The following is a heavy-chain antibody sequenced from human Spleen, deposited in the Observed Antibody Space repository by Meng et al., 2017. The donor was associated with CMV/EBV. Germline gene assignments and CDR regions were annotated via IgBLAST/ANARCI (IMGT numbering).Heavy chain of an antibody. Sequence: ASVKVSCKASGYTFTSYDINWVRQATGQGLEWMGLISGYNGNTNYAQKFQGRVTMTTDTSTTTVYMELTRLRFDDTAMYYCARKALGGYFDYWGQGTLVTVSS. CDR2: ISGYNGNT. CDR3: ARKALGGYFDY. CDR1: GYTFTSYD. J-gene: IGHJ4*02. V-gene: IGHV1-18*01. D-gene: IGHD3-16*01.